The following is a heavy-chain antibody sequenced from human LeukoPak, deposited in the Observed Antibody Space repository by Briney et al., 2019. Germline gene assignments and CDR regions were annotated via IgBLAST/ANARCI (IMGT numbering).Heavy chain of an antibody. J-gene: IGHJ4*02. Sequence: GGSLRLSCAASGFTFGSYAVTWVRQATGKGLEWVSGISSSSGSTRYEGYAMGGCIVSRDNTKNKLYLLLNSLMAVDAAVYYCSKDCRPFGSGSPYLDYWGQGTLVTVSS. CDR3: SKDCRPFGSGSPYLDY. CDR1: GFTFGSYA. CDR2: ISSSSGST. D-gene: IGHD3-10*01. V-gene: IGHV3-23*01.